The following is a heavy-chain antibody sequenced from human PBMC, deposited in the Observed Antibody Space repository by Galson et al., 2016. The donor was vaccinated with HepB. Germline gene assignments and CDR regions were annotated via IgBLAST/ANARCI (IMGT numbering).Heavy chain of an antibody. CDR3: AKGPQYYFDSSDYFDY. D-gene: IGHD3-22*01. Sequence: SLRLSCAASGFSLSGFAMHWVRQAPGKGLEWVAVTSYDGSHEFSDSVKGRFTISRDNSKKTLYLQMKSLRADDTAVYYCAKGPQYYFDSSDYFDYWGQGTLVTVSS. CDR1: GFSLSGFA. J-gene: IGHJ4*02. V-gene: IGHV3-30*18. CDR2: TSYDGSHE.